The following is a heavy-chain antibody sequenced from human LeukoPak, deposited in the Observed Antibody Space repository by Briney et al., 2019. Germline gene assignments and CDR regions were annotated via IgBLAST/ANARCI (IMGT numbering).Heavy chain of an antibody. V-gene: IGHV5-51*01. D-gene: IGHD3-10*01. J-gene: IGHJ5*02. CDR2: INPGDSDT. CDR3: ARQPGAGWFDP. Sequence: PGESLKISCQASGYSFTSSWIGWARQMPGEGLEWMAIINPGDSDTRYSPSFQGQVTISADKSISTVYLQWGSLKASDTAMYYCARQPGAGWFDPWGQGTLVTVSS. CDR1: GYSFTSSW.